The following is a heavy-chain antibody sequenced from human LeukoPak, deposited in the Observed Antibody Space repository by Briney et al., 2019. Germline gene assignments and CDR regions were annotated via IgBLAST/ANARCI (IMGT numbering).Heavy chain of an antibody. CDR2: ISAYNGNT. V-gene: IGHV1-18*04. Sequence: ASVKVSCQASGYIFRHFGVGWLRQAPGQEPEWMGWISAYNGNTNYPQKFQGRVAMTTDTFTSTAYMELRSLTSDDTAAYYCARSGYWNWFDPWGQGTLVTVSS. D-gene: IGHD6-25*01. J-gene: IGHJ5*02. CDR1: GYIFRHFG. CDR3: ARSGYWNWFDP.